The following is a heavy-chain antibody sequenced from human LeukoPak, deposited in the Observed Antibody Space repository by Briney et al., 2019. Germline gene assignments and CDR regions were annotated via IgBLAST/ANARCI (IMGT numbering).Heavy chain of an antibody. Sequence: ASVKVSCKASGYTFTGYYIHWVRQAPGQGLEWMGWINPNSGGTNYAQKFQGRVTMTRDASISTAYMELSRLRSDDTAVYYCARDVGEYCSSTSCYASDYWGQGTLVTVSS. V-gene: IGHV1-2*02. D-gene: IGHD2-2*01. CDR3: ARDVGEYCSSTSCYASDY. CDR1: GYTFTGYY. J-gene: IGHJ4*02. CDR2: INPNSGGT.